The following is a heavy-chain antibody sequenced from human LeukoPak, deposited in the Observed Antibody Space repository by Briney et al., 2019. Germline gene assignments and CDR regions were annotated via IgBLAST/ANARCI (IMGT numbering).Heavy chain of an antibody. Sequence: ASVKVSCKASGYTFTNYYIHWVRQAPGQGLEWMGLINPSGGNTNYAQNFQGRVTMTRDTSASTVYMELNSLRSEDTAIYYCARIRDGYNDAYDIWGQGTVVTVPS. V-gene: IGHV1-46*01. CDR3: ARIRDGYNDAYDI. CDR2: INPSGGNT. CDR1: GYTFTNYY. J-gene: IGHJ3*02. D-gene: IGHD5-24*01.